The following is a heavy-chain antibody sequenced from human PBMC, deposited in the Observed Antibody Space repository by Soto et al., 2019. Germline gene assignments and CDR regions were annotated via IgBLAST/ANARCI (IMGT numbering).Heavy chain of an antibody. Sequence: ASVKVSCKASGYTFTRYGISWVRQAPGQGLEWMGIISPNSGNTNYAQKFQGRVTMTRDTSTSTVYMELSSLRSEDTAVYYCARVRSIAADYYYYGMDVWGQGTTVTVSS. CDR2: ISPNSGNT. CDR3: ARVRSIAADYYYYGMDV. J-gene: IGHJ6*02. D-gene: IGHD6-6*01. V-gene: IGHV1-18*01. CDR1: GYTFTRYG.